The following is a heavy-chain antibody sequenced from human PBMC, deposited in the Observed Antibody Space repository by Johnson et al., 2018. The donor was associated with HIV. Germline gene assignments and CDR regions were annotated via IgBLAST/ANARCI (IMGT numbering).Heavy chain of an antibody. D-gene: IGHD6-19*01. V-gene: IGHV3-64*04. CDR2: ISSNGGTT. CDR1: GFTFSAYA. CDR3: AKDLPSGWDGGDAFDI. Sequence: QMQLVESGGGLVQPGGSLRLSCAASGFTFSAYAMHWVRQAPGKGLEYVSVISSNGGTTYYADSVKGRFTISRDNSKNTLYLQMNSLRAEDTAVYYCAKDLPSGWDGGDAFDIWGQGTMVTVSS. J-gene: IGHJ3*02.